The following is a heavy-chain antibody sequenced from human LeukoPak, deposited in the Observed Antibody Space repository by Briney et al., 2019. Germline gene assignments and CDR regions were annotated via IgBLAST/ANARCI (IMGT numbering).Heavy chain of an antibody. Sequence: GGSLRPSCAASGFTFDTHAMSWVRQAPGKGLEWVSGINGNGASTYYSDSVKGRFTISRDNSKNTLYLQMSTLRAEDTAVYYCAKDQGYSYYYLDYWGQGTLVTVSS. V-gene: IGHV3-23*01. CDR3: AKDQGYSYYYLDY. J-gene: IGHJ4*02. CDR1: GFTFDTHA. CDR2: INGNGAST. D-gene: IGHD5-18*01.